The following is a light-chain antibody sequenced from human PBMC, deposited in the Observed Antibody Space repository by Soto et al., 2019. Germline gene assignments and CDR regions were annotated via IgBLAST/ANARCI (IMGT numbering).Light chain of an antibody. V-gene: IGLV2-23*01. Sequence: QSALTQPASVSGSPAQSITISCTGSSSDVGGSGLVSWYQFHPGKAPKLLIFEGFKRPSGVSNRFSGSKSGNTASLTISGLKVEDEADYYCCSSGGSPTYVFGTGTKLTVL. CDR2: EGF. CDR1: SSDVGGSGL. CDR3: CSSGGSPTYV. J-gene: IGLJ1*01.